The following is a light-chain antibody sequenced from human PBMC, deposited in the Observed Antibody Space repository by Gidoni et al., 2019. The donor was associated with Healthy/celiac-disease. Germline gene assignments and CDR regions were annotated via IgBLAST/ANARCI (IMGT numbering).Light chain of an antibody. Sequence: SYELTEPPSVAVSPGQTASITCSGDKLGYKYACWYQQKPGRSPVLVIYQDSKRPSGIPARFSGSNSGTTATLTISGTQAMDEADYYCQAWDSSTVVFGGGTKLTVL. CDR2: QDS. V-gene: IGLV3-1*01. CDR1: KLGYKY. J-gene: IGLJ2*01. CDR3: QAWDSSTVV.